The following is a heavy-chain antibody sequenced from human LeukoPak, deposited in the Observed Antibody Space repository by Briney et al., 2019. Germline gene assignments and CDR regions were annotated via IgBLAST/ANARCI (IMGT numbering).Heavy chain of an antibody. D-gene: IGHD3-10*01. CDR2: FDREHGET. Sequence: ASVKVSCKVSGYTLTEFSIHWVRQAPGKGVEAMGGFDREHGETIYAQKFKGRVTMTEDTSTDTAYMELSSLRSEDTAVYFCAAVWLGVGDNDYWGQGTLVTVSS. CDR3: AAVWLGVGDNDY. V-gene: IGHV1-24*01. CDR1: GYTLTEFS. J-gene: IGHJ4*02.